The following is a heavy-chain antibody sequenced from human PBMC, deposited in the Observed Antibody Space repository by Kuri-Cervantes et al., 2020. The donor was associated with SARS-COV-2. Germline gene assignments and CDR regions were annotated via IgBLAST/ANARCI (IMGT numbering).Heavy chain of an antibody. Sequence: ASVKVSCKASGYTFTGYYMHWVRQAPGQGLEWMGWINPNSGGTNYAQKFQGWVTMTRDTSISTVYMELSRLRSDDTAAYYCARSTSFRRLVVISKGGAFDIWGQGTMVTVSS. J-gene: IGHJ3*02. CDR1: GYTFTGYY. D-gene: IGHD3-22*01. CDR3: ARSTSFRRLVVISKGGAFDI. CDR2: INPNSGGT. V-gene: IGHV1-2*04.